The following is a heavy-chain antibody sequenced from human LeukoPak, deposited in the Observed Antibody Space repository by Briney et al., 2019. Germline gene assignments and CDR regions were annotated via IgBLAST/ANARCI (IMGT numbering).Heavy chain of an antibody. J-gene: IGHJ4*02. CDR3: ANEIRPNDY. V-gene: IGHV3-23*01. CDR1: GFTFSSHA. CDR2: ISISGDTT. Sequence: GGSLRLSCGASGFTFSSHAMTWVRQAPGKGLEWVTAISISGDTTYYADAVKGRFTISRDNSKNTVYLQMNSLRAEDTAVYYCANEIRPNDYWGQGTLVTVSS. D-gene: IGHD4-17*01.